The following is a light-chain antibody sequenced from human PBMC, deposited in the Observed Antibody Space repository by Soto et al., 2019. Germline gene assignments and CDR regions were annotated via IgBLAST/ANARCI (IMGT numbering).Light chain of an antibody. J-gene: IGKJ4*01. CDR1: QSVSRH. CDR3: QQRSNWPPVT. Sequence: EVVLTQSPATLSLSPGERATLSCGASQSVSRHLAWYQQKPGQAPRLLILDASDRATGIPARFSGSGSGTNFTLTTSSLEPEDVAVYYCQQRSNWPPVTFGGGTKVDIK. V-gene: IGKV3-11*01. CDR2: DAS.